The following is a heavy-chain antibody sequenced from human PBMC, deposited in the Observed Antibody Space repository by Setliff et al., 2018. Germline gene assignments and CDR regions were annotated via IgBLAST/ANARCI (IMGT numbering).Heavy chain of an antibody. Sequence: PGESLKISCKASGYIFTNYWIGWVRQMPGKGLEWMGVIYPGDSDTRYSPSFQGQVTISADKSINTAYLQWSSLKASDTAMYYCASPSAGWTRPFDVWGQGTMVTVSS. V-gene: IGHV5-51*01. CDR1: GYIFTNYW. CDR3: ASPSAGWTRPFDV. J-gene: IGHJ3*01. CDR2: IYPGDSDT. D-gene: IGHD3-3*01.